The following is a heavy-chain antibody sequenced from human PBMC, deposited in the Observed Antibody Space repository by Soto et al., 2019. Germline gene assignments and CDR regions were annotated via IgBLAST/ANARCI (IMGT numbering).Heavy chain of an antibody. CDR3: AKPHEAKYYDFWSGYGFDYYYYGMDV. CDR1: GFTFSSYA. Sequence: GGSLRLSCAASGFTFSSYAMSWARQAPGKGLEWVSAISGSGGSTYYADSVKGRFTISRDNSKNTLYLQMNSLRAEDTAVYYCAKPHEAKYYDFWSGYGFDYYYYGMDVWGQGTTVTVSS. J-gene: IGHJ6*02. V-gene: IGHV3-23*01. CDR2: ISGSGGST. D-gene: IGHD3-3*01.